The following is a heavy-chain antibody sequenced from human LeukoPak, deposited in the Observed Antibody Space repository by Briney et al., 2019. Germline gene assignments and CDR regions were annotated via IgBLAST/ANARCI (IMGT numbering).Heavy chain of an antibody. J-gene: IGHJ5*02. CDR3: ARSGGDDILTGYGSWFDP. CDR2: INPNSGGT. V-gene: IGHV1-2*04. CDR1: GYTFTRYY. D-gene: IGHD3-9*01. Sequence: GSVKVSFQASGYTFTRYYMHWVRQPPGQGLEWMGWINPNSGGTNYAQKFQGWVTMTRDTSISTDYMELSRLRSDATAVYDSARSGGDDILTGYGSWFDPWGQGTLVTVSS.